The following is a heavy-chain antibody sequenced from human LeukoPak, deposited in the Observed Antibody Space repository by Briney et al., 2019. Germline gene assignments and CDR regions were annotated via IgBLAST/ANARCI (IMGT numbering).Heavy chain of an antibody. CDR2: ITPSSDI. CDR1: GFTFSSYS. V-gene: IGHV3-21*01. Sequence: GGSLRLSCAASGFTFSSYSVNWVRQAPGKGLEWVSSITPSSDIYYADSVKGRFAISRDNAKNSLYPQMNSLTAEDTAVYYCARGQWPDYWGQGTLVTVS. CDR3: ARGQWPDY. D-gene: IGHD6-19*01. J-gene: IGHJ4*02.